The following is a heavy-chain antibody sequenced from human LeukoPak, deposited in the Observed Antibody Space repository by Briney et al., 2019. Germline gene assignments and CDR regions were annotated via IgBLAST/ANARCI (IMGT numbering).Heavy chain of an antibody. CDR2: ISYDGSNK. Sequence: PGGSLRLSCAASGFTFSSYAMHWVRQAPGKGLEWVAVISYDGSNKYYADSVKGRFTISRDNSKNTLYLQMNSLRAEDTAVYYCARDFSRGIAARLGMDYWGQGTLVTVSS. CDR1: GFTFSSYA. J-gene: IGHJ4*02. CDR3: ARDFSRGIAARLGMDY. V-gene: IGHV3-30-3*01. D-gene: IGHD6-6*01.